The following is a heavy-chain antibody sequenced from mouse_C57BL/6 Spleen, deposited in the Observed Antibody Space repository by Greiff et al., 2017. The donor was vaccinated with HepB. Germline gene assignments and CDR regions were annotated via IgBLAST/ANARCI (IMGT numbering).Heavy chain of an antibody. CDR2: IYPGSGST. CDR1: GYTFTSYW. D-gene: IGHD2-4*01. Sequence: QVQLKQPGAELVKPGASVKMSCKASGYTFTSYWITWVKQRPGQGLEWIGDIYPGSGSTNYNEKFKSKATLTVDTSSSTAYMQLSSLTSEDSAVYYCARSASYDSHLDYWGQGTTLTVSS. CDR3: ARSASYDSHLDY. J-gene: IGHJ2*01. V-gene: IGHV1-55*01.